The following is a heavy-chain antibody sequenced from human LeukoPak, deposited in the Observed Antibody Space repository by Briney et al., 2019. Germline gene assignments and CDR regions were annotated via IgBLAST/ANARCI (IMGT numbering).Heavy chain of an antibody. J-gene: IGHJ4*02. CDR2: IIPIFGTA. D-gene: IGHD4-17*01. CDR3: AGARATNDYGDYQFFQY. V-gene: IGHV1-69*13. Sequence: GASVKVSCKASGGTFSSYAISWVRQAPGQGLEWMGGIIPIFGTANYAQKFQGRVTITADESTSTAYMELSSLRSEDTAVYYCAGARATNDYGDYQFFQYWGKGTLVTVSS. CDR1: GGTFSSYA.